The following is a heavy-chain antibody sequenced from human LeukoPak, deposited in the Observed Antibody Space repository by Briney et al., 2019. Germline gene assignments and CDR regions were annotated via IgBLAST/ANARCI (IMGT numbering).Heavy chain of an antibody. J-gene: IGHJ5*02. CDR2: IYYSGST. D-gene: IGHD3-10*01. Sequence: SETLSLTCTVSGGSISSYYSSWIRQPPGKGLEWTGYIYYSGSTNYNPSLKSRVTISVDTSKNQFSLKLSSVTAADTAVYYCARDKATMVRGARTLNWFDPWGQGTLVTVSS. CDR3: ARDKATMVRGARTLNWFDP. CDR1: GGSISSYY. V-gene: IGHV4-59*01.